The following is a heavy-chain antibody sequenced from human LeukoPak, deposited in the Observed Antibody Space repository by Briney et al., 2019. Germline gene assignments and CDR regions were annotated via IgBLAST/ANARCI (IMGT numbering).Heavy chain of an antibody. Sequence: GGSLRLSCAASGFTFTNVWMSWVRQAPGKGLGWVGRIISNTGGGTTDYAAPVKGRFTLSRDDSKNMLYLQMDSLKTEDTALYYCATHSQAAALGNWGQGTLVTVSS. J-gene: IGHJ4*02. CDR2: IISNTGGGTT. D-gene: IGHD6-13*01. V-gene: IGHV3-15*01. CDR3: ATHSQAAALGN. CDR1: GFTFTNVW.